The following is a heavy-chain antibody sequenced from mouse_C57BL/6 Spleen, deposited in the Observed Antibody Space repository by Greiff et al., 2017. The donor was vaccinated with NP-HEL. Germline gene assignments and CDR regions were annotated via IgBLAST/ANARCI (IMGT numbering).Heavy chain of an antibody. D-gene: IGHD2-1*01. V-gene: IGHV1-64*01. Sequence: QVQLQQPGAELVKPGASVKLSCKASGYTFTSYWMHWVKQRPGQGLEWIGMIHPNSGSTNYNEKFKSKATLTVDKSSSTAYMQLSSLTSEDSAVYHCARSYGNTYYFDYWGQGTTLTVSS. J-gene: IGHJ2*01. CDR2: IHPNSGST. CDR1: GYTFTSYW. CDR3: ARSYGNTYYFDY.